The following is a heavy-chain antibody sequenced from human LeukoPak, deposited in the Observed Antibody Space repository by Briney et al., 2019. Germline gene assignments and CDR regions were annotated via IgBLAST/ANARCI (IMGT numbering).Heavy chain of an antibody. V-gene: IGHV3-23*01. CDR2: IRGSGGGT. CDR1: GFTFNSYA. Sequence: QPGGSLRLSCAASGFTFNSYAMSWVRQAPGKGLEWVSAIRGSGGGTYYADSVKGRFTISRDNSKNTLYLQMNSLRDEDTALYYCAKAGIGVDGYFDYWGQGTLVTVSS. D-gene: IGHD6-19*01. J-gene: IGHJ4*02. CDR3: AKAGIGVDGYFDY.